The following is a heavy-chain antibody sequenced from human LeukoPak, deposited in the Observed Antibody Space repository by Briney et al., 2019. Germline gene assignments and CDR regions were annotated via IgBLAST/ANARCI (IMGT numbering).Heavy chain of an antibody. CDR1: GFIFSSNN. D-gene: IGHD2-21*02. V-gene: IGHV3-21*06. Sequence: GGSLRLSCAASGFIFSSNNMIWVRQAPGKGLEWVSSISSSSSYIYYADSVKGRFTISRDNAKNSLYLQMNSLRAEDTAVYYCARGGDSWEEGPPETFDHWGQGTLVTVSS. J-gene: IGHJ4*02. CDR2: ISSSSSYI. CDR3: ARGGDSWEEGPPETFDH.